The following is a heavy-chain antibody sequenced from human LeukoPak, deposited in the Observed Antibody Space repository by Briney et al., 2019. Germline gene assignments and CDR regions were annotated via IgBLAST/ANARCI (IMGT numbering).Heavy chain of an antibody. V-gene: IGHV4-34*01. CDR2: INQSGST. Sequence: SETLSLTCALYGGSFSGYYWSWIRQPPGKGLEWIGEINQSGSTNYSPSLESRVTISLDTSKNQFSLKLSSVTAADTAVYYCARGSRLTGTFDIWGQGTMVTVSS. CDR1: GGSFSGYY. CDR3: ARGSRLTGTFDI. J-gene: IGHJ3*02. D-gene: IGHD3-9*01.